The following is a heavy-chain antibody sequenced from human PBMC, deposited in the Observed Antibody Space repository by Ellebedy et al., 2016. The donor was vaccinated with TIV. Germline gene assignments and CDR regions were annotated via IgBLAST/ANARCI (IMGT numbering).Heavy chain of an antibody. V-gene: IGHV3-74*01. CDR1: GFTFSSYW. J-gene: IGHJ4*02. Sequence: GESLKISCAASGFTFSSYWMHWVRQAPGKGLVWVSRINSDGSSTSYADSVKGRFTISRDNTKNTLYLQMNSLRGEDTAMYYCGGVFDYWGQGTLVTVSS. CDR3: GGVFDY. CDR2: INSDGSST.